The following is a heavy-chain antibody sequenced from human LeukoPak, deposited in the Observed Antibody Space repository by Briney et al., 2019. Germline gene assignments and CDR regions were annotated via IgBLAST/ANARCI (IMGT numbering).Heavy chain of an antibody. CDR2: MYTSGST. V-gene: IGHV4-4*07. Sequence: SETLSLTCTVSVASITNYYWSWIRQPAEKGLEWIGRMYTSGSTNYNTPLKSRVTMSVDTSKNQFSLKMNSVTAADTAVYYSARAGDFARNQRTYYMDVWGKGTTVTVSS. CDR1: VASITNYY. D-gene: IGHD1-1*01. J-gene: IGHJ6*03. CDR3: ARAGDFARNQRTYYMDV.